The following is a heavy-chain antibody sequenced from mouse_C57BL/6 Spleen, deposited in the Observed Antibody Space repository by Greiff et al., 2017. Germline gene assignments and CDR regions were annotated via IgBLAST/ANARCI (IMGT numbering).Heavy chain of an antibody. CDR3: AQTGAFAY. D-gene: IGHD4-1*01. J-gene: IGHJ3*01. V-gene: IGHV5-4*03. CDR1: GFTFSSYA. Sequence: EVKLQESGGGLVKPGGSLKLSCAASGFTFSSYAMSWVRQTPEKRLEWVATISDGGSYTYYPDNVKGRFTISRDNAKNNLYLQMSHLKSEDTAMYYCAQTGAFAYWGQGTLVTVSA. CDR2: ISDGGSYT.